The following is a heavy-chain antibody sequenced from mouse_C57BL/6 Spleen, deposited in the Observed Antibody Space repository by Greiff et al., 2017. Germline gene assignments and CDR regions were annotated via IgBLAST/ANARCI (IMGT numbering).Heavy chain of an antibody. CDR3: TRFLYSPYAMDY. Sequence: EVKVVESGEGLVKPGGSLKLSCAASGFTFSSYAMSWVRQTPEKRLEWVAYISSGGDYIYYADTVKGRFTISRDNARNTLYLQMSSLKSEDTAMYYCTRFLYSPYAMDYWGQGTSVTVSS. D-gene: IGHD2-12*01. CDR2: ISSGGDYI. CDR1: GFTFSSYA. J-gene: IGHJ4*01. V-gene: IGHV5-9-1*02.